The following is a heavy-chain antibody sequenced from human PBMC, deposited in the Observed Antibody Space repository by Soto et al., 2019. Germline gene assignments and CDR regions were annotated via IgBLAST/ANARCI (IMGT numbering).Heavy chain of an antibody. CDR2: INAGNGNT. J-gene: IGHJ4*02. D-gene: IGHD6-19*01. V-gene: IGHV1-3*01. CDR3: AVGVAATRVVGY. Sequence: ASLKVSCKASGYTFTSYAMHWVRQAPGQRLEWMGWINAGNGNTKYSQKFQGRVTITRDTSASTAYMELSSLRSEDTAVYYCAVGVAATRVVGYWGQGTLVTVSS. CDR1: GYTFTSYA.